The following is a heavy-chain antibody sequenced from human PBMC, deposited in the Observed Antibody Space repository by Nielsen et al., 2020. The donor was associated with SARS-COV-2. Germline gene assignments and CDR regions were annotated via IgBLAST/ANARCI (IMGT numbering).Heavy chain of an antibody. CDR2: ISYSGTT. V-gene: IGHV4-31*03. Sequence: LRLSCTVSGGSISSGGYYWTWIRQYPGKGLEWIGYISYSGTTYYSPSLKSRLNMSLDTSKNQFSLKLTSVTAADTAVYYCARDIVVDNSYYYGMDVWGQGTTVTVS. CDR1: GGSISSGGYY. J-gene: IGHJ6*02. CDR3: ARDIVVDNSYYYGMDV. D-gene: IGHD2-2*01.